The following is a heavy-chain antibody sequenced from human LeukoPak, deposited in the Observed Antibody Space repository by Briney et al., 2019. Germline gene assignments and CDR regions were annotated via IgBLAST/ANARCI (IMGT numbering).Heavy chain of an antibody. Sequence: GSLRISCAASWFNLDDYGINWVRQTSGKGLGWVSGINWKGGATGYADSVKGRFTISRDNAKNSLFLQMNSLRAEDTALYYCATRSRGYSYGGFDYWGQGTLVTVSS. CDR3: ATRSRGYSYGGFDY. CDR2: INWKGGAT. CDR1: WFNLDDYG. V-gene: IGHV3-20*04. J-gene: IGHJ4*02. D-gene: IGHD5-18*01.